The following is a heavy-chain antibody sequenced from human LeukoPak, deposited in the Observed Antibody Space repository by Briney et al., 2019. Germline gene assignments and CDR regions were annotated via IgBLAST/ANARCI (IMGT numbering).Heavy chain of an antibody. CDR3: ASAGAYSSGSLGAFDI. CDR1: GYTLTQLS. CDR2: FDPEDGET. Sequence: ASVKVSCKVSGYTLTQLSLHWLRQAPGKGREWMGGFDPEDGETMYAQKFQGRVTMTEDTSTDTAYMELSRLRSEDTAVYYCASAGAYSSGSLGAFDIWGQGTMVTVSS. D-gene: IGHD6-19*01. V-gene: IGHV1-24*01. J-gene: IGHJ3*02.